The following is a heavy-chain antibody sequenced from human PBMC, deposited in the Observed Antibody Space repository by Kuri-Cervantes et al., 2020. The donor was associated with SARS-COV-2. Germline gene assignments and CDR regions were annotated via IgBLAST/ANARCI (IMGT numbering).Heavy chain of an antibody. CDR3: ARSLYYYGSGYDAFDI. V-gene: IGHV4-39*07. J-gene: IGHJ3*02. CDR2: IYYSGST. CDR1: GGSISSSSYY. Sequence: SETLSLTCTVSGGSISSSSYYWGWIRQPPGKGLEWIGSIYYSGSTYYNPSLKSRVTISVDTSKNQFSLKLSSVTAADTAVYYCARSLYYYGSGYDAFDIWGQGTMVTVSS. D-gene: IGHD3-10*01.